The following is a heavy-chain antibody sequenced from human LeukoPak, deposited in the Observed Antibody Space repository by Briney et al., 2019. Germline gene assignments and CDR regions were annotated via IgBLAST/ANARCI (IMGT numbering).Heavy chain of an antibody. Sequence: PGRSLRLSCAASGFTFSSYAMHWVRQAPGKGLEWVAVISYDGSNKYYADSAKGRFTISRDNSKNTLYLQMNSLRAEDTAVYYCARGHYDILTGYPFDYWGQGTLVTVSS. CDR3: ARGHYDILTGYPFDY. CDR1: GFTFSSYA. V-gene: IGHV3-30-3*01. D-gene: IGHD3-9*01. CDR2: ISYDGSNK. J-gene: IGHJ4*02.